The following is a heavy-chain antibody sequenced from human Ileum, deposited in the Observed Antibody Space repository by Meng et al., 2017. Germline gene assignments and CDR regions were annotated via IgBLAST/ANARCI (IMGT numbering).Heavy chain of an antibody. CDR2: VNDSGST. J-gene: IGHJ6*02. V-gene: IGHV4-34*01. Sequence: QVQLQPGAAGCLKPSETLSLTCVVYGGSFSGYYWSWIRQPPGKGLEWIGEVNDSGSTNYNPSLKSRVTISVDTSKNHFSLKLSSVTAADTAVYYCARWSSITMFRGYYHGMDVWGQGTTVTVSS. CDR3: ARWSSITMFRGYYHGMDV. D-gene: IGHD3-10*01. CDR1: GGSFSGYY.